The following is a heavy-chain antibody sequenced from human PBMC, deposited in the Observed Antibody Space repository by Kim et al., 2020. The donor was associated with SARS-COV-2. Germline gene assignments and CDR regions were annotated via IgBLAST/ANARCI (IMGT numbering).Heavy chain of an antibody. Sequence: GGSLRLSCAASGFTFSSYSMNWVRQAPGKGLEWVSSISSSSSYIYYADSVKGRFTISRDNAKNSLYLQMNSLRAEDTAVYYCARDGFDYTPFPFAYGMDVWGQGTTVTVSS. CDR3: ARDGFDYTPFPFAYGMDV. D-gene: IGHD4-4*01. CDR1: GFTFSSYS. J-gene: IGHJ6*02. CDR2: ISSSSSYI. V-gene: IGHV3-21*04.